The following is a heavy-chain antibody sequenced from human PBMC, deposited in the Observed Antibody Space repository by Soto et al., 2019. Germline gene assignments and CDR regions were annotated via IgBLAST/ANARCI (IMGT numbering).Heavy chain of an antibody. CDR3: ARGSTDSYPGSRIFDF. CDR2: ITDSGGGA. V-gene: IGHV3-23*01. Sequence: GGSLRLSCAASGFTFSSYAMSGVRQAPGEGLEWVSTITDSGGGAKYADSVRGRFTISRDNSKNTLYLQMSSLRAEDSAVYYCARGSTDSYPGSRIFDFWGRGTLVTVSS. D-gene: IGHD3-10*01. CDR1: GFTFSSYA. J-gene: IGHJ4*02.